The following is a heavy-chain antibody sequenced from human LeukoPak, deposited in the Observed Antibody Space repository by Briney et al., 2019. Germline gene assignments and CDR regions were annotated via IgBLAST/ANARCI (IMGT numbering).Heavy chain of an antibody. Sequence: ASETLSLTCTVSGGSISSYYWSWIRQPAGKGLEWIGRIYTSGSTNYNPSLNSRVTMSVDTSKNQFSLKLSSVTAADTAVYYCARLKERITMVRGVRGEYYMDVWGKGTTVTVSS. CDR3: ARLKERITMVRGVRGEYYMDV. J-gene: IGHJ6*03. D-gene: IGHD3-10*01. CDR1: GGSISSYY. V-gene: IGHV4-4*07. CDR2: IYTSGST.